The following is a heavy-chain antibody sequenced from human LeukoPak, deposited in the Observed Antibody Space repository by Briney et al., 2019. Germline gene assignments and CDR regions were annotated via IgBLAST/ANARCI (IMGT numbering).Heavy chain of an antibody. J-gene: IGHJ5*02. CDR1: GFTFSSYA. D-gene: IGHD3-10*01. Sequence: GGSLRLSCAASGFTFSSYAMHWVRQAPGKGLEWVAVISYDGSNKYYADSVKGRFTISRDNSKNTLYLQMNSLRAEDTAVYYCARPLPRGGLGSYTLSWFDPWGQGTLVTVSS. CDR3: ARPLPRGGLGSYTLSWFDP. CDR2: ISYDGSNK. V-gene: IGHV3-30*04.